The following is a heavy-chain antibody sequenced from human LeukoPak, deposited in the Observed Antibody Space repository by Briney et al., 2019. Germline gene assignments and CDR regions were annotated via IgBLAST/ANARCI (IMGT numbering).Heavy chain of an antibody. CDR3: ARGGGRIVLDY. CDR2: IYSGGST. V-gene: IGHV3-53*01. CDR1: GFTFRSYA. Sequence: GGSLRLSCAASGFTFRSYAMSWVRQAPGKGLEWVSVIYSGGSTYYADSVKGRFTISRDNSKNTLYLQMNSLRAEDTAVYYCARGGGRIVLDYWGQGTLVTVSS. D-gene: IGHD2-8*01. J-gene: IGHJ4*02.